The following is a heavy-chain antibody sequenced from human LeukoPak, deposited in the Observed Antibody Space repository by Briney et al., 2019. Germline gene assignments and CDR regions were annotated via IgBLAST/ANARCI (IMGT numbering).Heavy chain of an antibody. CDR3: ARDGDFRTNYHPAQ. V-gene: IGHV4-61*02. D-gene: IGHD3/OR15-3a*01. J-gene: IGHJ4*02. CDR1: GGSISSGNYY. CDR2: IYTSGSS. Sequence: PSQTLSLTCTVSGGSISSGNYYWSWTRQPAGQGLEWIVRIYTSGSSNYNPSLESRVTFTVDASNNQFSLRLASAPAADTAVYYCARDGDFRTNYHPAQWGQGTLVPVSS.